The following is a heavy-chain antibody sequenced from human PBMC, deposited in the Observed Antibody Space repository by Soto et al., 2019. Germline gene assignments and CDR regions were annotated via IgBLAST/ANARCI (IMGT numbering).Heavy chain of an antibody. CDR2: ISKGSRTI. J-gene: IGHJ6*02. V-gene: IGHV3-48*01. D-gene: IGHD3-3*01. CDR1: GFSFSTYN. Sequence: GGSLRLSCAASGFSFSTYNMNWVRQAPGKGLEWIAYISKGSRTIYYADSVQGRFTISRVNAQNALYLQMNSLRSEDTAVYYCARDGGGYLEWLPLYYYAMDVWGQGTTVTAP. CDR3: ARDGGGYLEWLPLYYYAMDV.